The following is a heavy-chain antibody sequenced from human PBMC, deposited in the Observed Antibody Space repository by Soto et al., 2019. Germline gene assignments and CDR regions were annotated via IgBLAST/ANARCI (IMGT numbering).Heavy chain of an antibody. CDR1: GFTFSNYA. V-gene: IGHV3-23*01. CDR3: AKDAGSVCSGGSCYFQALDS. Sequence: GSLRLSCAASGFTFSNYAMSWVRQAPGKGLEWVSGISVSGGSTYYADSVKGRFTISRDNSKNTLYVQMNSLRVDDTAVYYCAKDAGSVCSGGSCYFQALDSWGQGTLVTVSS. CDR2: ISVSGGST. J-gene: IGHJ4*02. D-gene: IGHD2-15*01.